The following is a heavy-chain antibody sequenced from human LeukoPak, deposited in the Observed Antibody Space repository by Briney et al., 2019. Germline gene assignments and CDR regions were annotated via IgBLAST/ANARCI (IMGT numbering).Heavy chain of an antibody. V-gene: IGHV3-21*01. CDR1: GFTFSSYT. D-gene: IGHD1-1*01. CDR2: ISGSNSYI. Sequence: PGGSLRLSCAASGFTFSSYTMHWIRQTPGKGLEWVSSISGSNSYIFYADSVKGRFTVSRDNAKDSLYLQMNSLRAEDTAVYYCARALTTLTYEGYWGQGTLVTVSS. CDR3: ARALTTLTYEGY. J-gene: IGHJ4*02.